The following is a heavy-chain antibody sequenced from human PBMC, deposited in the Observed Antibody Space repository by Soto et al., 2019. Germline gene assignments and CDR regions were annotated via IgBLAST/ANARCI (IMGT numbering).Heavy chain of an antibody. V-gene: IGHV3-15*01. Sequence: GGSLRLSCVVSGFTFSNTWMSWIRQTPGKGLEWVGRLKTKTDGGTTDYAAPVKGRFAISRDDSRNTLYLQMNSLKAEDTAVYYCATSPGYFDFWGQGTLVTVSS. CDR3: ATSPGYFDF. CDR2: LKTKTDGGTT. J-gene: IGHJ4*02. CDR1: GFTFSNTW.